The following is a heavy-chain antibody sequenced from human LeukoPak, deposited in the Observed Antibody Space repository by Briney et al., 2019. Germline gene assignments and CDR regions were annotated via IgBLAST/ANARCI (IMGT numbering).Heavy chain of an antibody. CDR3: ASSVEMATINFDY. J-gene: IGHJ4*02. CDR2: IFPIFGTA. V-gene: IGHV1-69*05. Sequence: SVKVSCKASGGTFSSYAISWVRQAPGQGLEWMGRIFPIFGTANYAQKFQGRVTITTDESTSTAYMELSSLRSEDTAVYYCASSVEMATINFDYWGQGTLVTVSS. D-gene: IGHD5-24*01. CDR1: GGTFSSYA.